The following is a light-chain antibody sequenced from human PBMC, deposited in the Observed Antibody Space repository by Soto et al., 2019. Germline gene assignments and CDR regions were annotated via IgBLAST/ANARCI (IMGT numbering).Light chain of an antibody. CDR1: SSDVGSYNY. Sequence: HSALTQPASVSGSPGQSITISCTGTSSDVGSYNYVSWYQQHPGKAPKVIIYDVSNRPSGVSNRFSGSKSGDTASLTISGLQAEDEADYFCSSYTVSTTLRYVFGLGTKLIVL. J-gene: IGLJ1*01. CDR2: DVS. V-gene: IGLV2-14*03. CDR3: SSYTVSTTLRYV.